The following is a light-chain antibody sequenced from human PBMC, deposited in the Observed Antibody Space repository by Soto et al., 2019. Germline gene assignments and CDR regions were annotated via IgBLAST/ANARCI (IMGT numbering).Light chain of an antibody. CDR1: QSVSTF. CDR2: GAS. J-gene: IGKJ1*01. V-gene: IGKV3-15*01. CDR3: QQYYNWWT. Sequence: IVLTQSPGTLSFSPGDRATLSCRASQSVSTFLAWYQQKPGQAPRLLIYGASTRVTGIPARFSGSGSGTEFTLTISSLQSEDFAVYHCQQYYNWWTFGQGTKVDIK.